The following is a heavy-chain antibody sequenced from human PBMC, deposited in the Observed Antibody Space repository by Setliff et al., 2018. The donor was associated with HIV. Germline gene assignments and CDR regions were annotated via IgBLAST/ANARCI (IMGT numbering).Heavy chain of an antibody. J-gene: IGHJ6*02. V-gene: IGHV4-61*09. CDR2: IYTSGST. D-gene: IGHD5-12*01. CDR1: GGSISSGSYY. CDR3: ARASSLGDDWAYGMDV. Sequence: SETLSLTCTVSGGSISSGSYYWSWIRQPAGKGLEWIGHIYTSGSTNYNPSLKSRVTISVDKSKNQFSLNLKSVTVADTAVYYCARASSLGDDWAYGMDVWGPGTTVTV.